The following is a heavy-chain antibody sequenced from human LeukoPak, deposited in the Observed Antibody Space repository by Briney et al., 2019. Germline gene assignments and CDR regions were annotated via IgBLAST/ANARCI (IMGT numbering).Heavy chain of an antibody. CDR1: GFTFSSYD. Sequence: GGSLRLSCAASGFTFSSYDMHWVRQATGKGLEWVSAIGTAGDTYYPGSVKGRFTISRENAKNSLCLQMNSLRAGDTAVYYCARGTRLGAVDYWGQGTLVTASS. CDR3: ARGTRLGAVDY. CDR2: IGTAGDT. V-gene: IGHV3-13*01. J-gene: IGHJ4*02. D-gene: IGHD3-16*01.